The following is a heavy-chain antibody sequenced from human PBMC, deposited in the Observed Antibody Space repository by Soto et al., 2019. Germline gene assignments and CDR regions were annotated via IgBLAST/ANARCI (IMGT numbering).Heavy chain of an antibody. Sequence: GESLKISCKGSGYSFTSYWIGWVRQMPWKGLEWMGIIYPGDSDTRYSPSFQGQVTISADKSISTAYLQWSSLKASDTAMYYCARGHDYGDNKGPGFDYWGQGTLVTVSS. CDR3: ARGHDYGDNKGPGFDY. V-gene: IGHV5-51*01. J-gene: IGHJ4*02. CDR2: IYPGDSDT. CDR1: GYSFTSYW. D-gene: IGHD4-17*01.